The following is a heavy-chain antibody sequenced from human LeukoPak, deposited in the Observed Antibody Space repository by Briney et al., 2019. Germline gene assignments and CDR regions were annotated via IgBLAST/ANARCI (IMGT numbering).Heavy chain of an antibody. V-gene: IGHV3-48*01. J-gene: IGHJ4*02. CDR1: GFTFSSYS. D-gene: IGHD3-3*01. CDR3: AREPADFLSGHEVDY. Sequence: GGSLRLSCAASGFTFSSYSMNWVRQAPGKGLEWVSYISSSSSTIYYADSAKGRFTISRDDAKNTLYLPMHSQRAEDHAVYYCAREPADFLSGHEVDYWGQGSLVTVSS. CDR2: ISSSSSTI.